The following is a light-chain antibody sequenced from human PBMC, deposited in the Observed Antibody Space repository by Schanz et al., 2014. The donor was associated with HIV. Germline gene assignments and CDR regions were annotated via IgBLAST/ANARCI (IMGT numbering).Light chain of an antibody. Sequence: QSALTQPASVSGSPGQSITISCTGTSSDVGSYNLVSWYQQHPGKAPKLMIYDVNIRPSGVSNRFSGSKSGNTASLTISGLQAEDEADYYCCSYAGSSTLVVFGGGTKLTVL. CDR3: CSYAGSSTLVV. CDR1: SSDVGSYNL. J-gene: IGLJ2*01. CDR2: DVN. V-gene: IGLV2-23*02.